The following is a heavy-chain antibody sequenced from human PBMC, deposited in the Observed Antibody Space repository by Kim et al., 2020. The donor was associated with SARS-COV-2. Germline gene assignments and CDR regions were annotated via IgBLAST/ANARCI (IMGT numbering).Heavy chain of an antibody. Sequence: GGSLRLSCAASGFTFSSYAMSWVRQAPGKGLEWVSAISGSGGSTYYADSVKGRFTISRDNSKNTLYLQMNSLRAEDTAVYYCAKDEENLLEWLVIFFGTYGMDVWGQGTTVTVSS. D-gene: IGHD3-3*01. J-gene: IGHJ6*02. CDR3: AKDEENLLEWLVIFFGTYGMDV. V-gene: IGHV3-23*01. CDR1: GFTFSSYA. CDR2: ISGSGGST.